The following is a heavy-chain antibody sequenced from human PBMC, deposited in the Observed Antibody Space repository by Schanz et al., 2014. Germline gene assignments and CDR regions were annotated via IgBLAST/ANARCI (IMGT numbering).Heavy chain of an antibody. D-gene: IGHD1-26*01. CDR1: GYTFTSSG. CDR3: ARDRDQWDGNFCDF. J-gene: IGHJ4*02. V-gene: IGHV1-18*01. Sequence: QVQLVQSGAEVKKPGASVKVSCKASGYTFTSSGFSWVQQAPGQGLEWMGWINGYNAHTNYAQKFQGRVTMTTDTSTSTVYMELRSLRSDDTAVYYCARDRDQWDGNFCDFWGQGTLVTVSS. CDR2: INGYNAHT.